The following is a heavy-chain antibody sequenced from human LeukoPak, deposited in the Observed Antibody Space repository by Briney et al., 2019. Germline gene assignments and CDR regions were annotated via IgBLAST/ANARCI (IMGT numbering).Heavy chain of an antibody. CDR3: VKHVAYCSDGTCYFDY. J-gene: IGHJ4*02. Sequence: GGSLRLSCAASGFTFSSNAMSWVRQAPGKGLEWVSATSGSGGTTYYADSVKGRFTISRDNSKNTLYLQMNSPRPYITALYYRVKHVAYCSDGTCYFDYWGQGTLVTVSS. D-gene: IGHD2-15*01. CDR2: TSGSGGTT. CDR1: GFTFSSNA. V-gene: IGHV3-23*01.